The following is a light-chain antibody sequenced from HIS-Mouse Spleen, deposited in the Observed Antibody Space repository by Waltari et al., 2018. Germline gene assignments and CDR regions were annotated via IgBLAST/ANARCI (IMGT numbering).Light chain of an antibody. J-gene: IGLJ2*01. V-gene: IGLV3-1*01. Sequence: SYELTQPPSVSVSPGQTAIIPCSGANLGAKYACWYQQKPGQSPVLVIYQDSKRPSGIPERFSGSNSGNTATLTISGTQAMDEADYYCQAWDSSYSVFGGGTKLTVL. CDR3: QAWDSSYSV. CDR1: NLGAKY. CDR2: QDS.